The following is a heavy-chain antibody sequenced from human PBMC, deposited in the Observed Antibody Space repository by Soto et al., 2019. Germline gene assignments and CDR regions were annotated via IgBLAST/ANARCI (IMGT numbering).Heavy chain of an antibody. CDR2: IYSGGNT. Sequence: EVQLVESGGGLIQPGGSLRLSCAASGFTVSSNHMSWVRQAPGKGLEWVSVIYSGGNTYYADSVKGRFTISRDNSKNTVFVQMNSLRAEDTAVYYCARIPYCSGGSCYSGWYFDLWGRGILVTVSS. J-gene: IGHJ2*01. V-gene: IGHV3-53*01. CDR1: GFTVSSNH. CDR3: ARIPYCSGGSCYSGWYFDL. D-gene: IGHD2-15*01.